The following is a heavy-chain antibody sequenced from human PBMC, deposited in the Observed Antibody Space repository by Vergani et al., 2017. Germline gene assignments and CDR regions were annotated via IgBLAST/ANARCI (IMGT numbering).Heavy chain of an antibody. CDR1: GFNFEAYT. Sequence: EAYLVQSGGGLVTPGGSLRLSCAASGFNFEAYTMHWVRQVPGKGPEWVSGIVWSNDAVLYAASVKGRFTISRDNANNSLYLQMDSLRPEDTALYYCVKDIAASDNYWYFDLLRRGTLVAVSS. D-gene: IGHD6-13*01. CDR3: VKDIAASDNYWYFDL. J-gene: IGHJ2*01. V-gene: IGHV3-9*01. CDR2: IVWSNDAV.